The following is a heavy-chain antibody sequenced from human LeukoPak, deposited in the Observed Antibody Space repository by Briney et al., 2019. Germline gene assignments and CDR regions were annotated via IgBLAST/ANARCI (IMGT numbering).Heavy chain of an antibody. CDR1: GGSISSFY. CDR2: IDTSGST. D-gene: IGHD2-15*01. J-gene: IGHJ4*02. CDR3: ARVGCSGGSCYLGV. V-gene: IGHV4-4*07. Sequence: SETLSLTCTVSGGSISSFYWSWVRQPAGKGLEWIGRIDTSGSTHYNPSLKSRVTISVDTSKNQFSLKLSSVTAADTAVYYCARVGCSGGSCYLGVWGQGTLVTVSS.